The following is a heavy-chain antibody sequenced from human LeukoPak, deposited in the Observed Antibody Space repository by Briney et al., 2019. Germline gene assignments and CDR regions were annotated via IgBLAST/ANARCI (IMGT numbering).Heavy chain of an antibody. Sequence: SETLSLTCAVYGGSFSGYYWSWIRQPPGKGLEWIGEINHSGSTNYNPSLKSRVTISVDTSKNQFSLKLSSVTAADTAVYYCARPPRGALGYCFDYWGQGTLVTVSS. J-gene: IGHJ4*02. CDR1: GGSFSGYY. CDR3: ARPPRGALGYCFDY. V-gene: IGHV4-34*01. D-gene: IGHD3-10*01. CDR2: INHSGST.